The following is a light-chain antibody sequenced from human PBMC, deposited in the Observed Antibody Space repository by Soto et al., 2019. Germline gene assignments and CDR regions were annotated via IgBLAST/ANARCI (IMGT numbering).Light chain of an antibody. CDR2: GAA. CDR3: QQHGSSLALT. J-gene: IGKJ4*01. V-gene: IGKV3-20*01. CDR1: HSVTSNY. Sequence: EIVFSQSPGTLSLSKGERASLSCRASHSVTSNYLAWYQQKPAHAPSPLIYGAASRASGIPDSLSGSGSASDFTLTISRLEPEDYAVDYCQQHGSSLALTFGGGTKVDIK.